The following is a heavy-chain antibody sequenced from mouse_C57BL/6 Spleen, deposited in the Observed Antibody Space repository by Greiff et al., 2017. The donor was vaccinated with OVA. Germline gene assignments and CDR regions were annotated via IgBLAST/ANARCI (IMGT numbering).Heavy chain of an antibody. CDR3: ANYGSTNYFDY. Sequence: VQLQQSGPELVKPGASVKISCNASCSAFSRSWMNWVKQRPGKGLEWIGRIYPGDGDTNYNGKFKGKATLTADKSSSTAYMQLSSLTSEDSAVYFCANYGSTNYFDYWGQGTTLTVSS. CDR1: CSAFSRSW. V-gene: IGHV1-82*01. D-gene: IGHD1-1*01. CDR2: IYPGDGDT. J-gene: IGHJ2*01.